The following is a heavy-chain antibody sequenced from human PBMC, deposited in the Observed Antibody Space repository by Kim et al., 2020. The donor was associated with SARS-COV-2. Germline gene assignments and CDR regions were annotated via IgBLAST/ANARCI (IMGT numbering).Heavy chain of an antibody. CDR3: ARGGLVVRNEHLDY. Sequence: GGSMRLSCAASGFTFSSYWMSWVRQAPGKGLEWVANIKQDGSEKYYVDSVKGRFTISRDNAKNSLYLQMNSLRAEDTAVYYCARGGLVVRNEHLDYWGQGTLVTVSS. J-gene: IGHJ4*02. D-gene: IGHD2-2*01. CDR2: IKQDGSEK. CDR1: GFTFSSYW. V-gene: IGHV3-7*03.